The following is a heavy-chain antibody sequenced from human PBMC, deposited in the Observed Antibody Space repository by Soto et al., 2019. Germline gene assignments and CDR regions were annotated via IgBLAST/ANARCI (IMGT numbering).Heavy chain of an antibody. J-gene: IGHJ4*02. Sequence: SETLSLTCTVSGGSISSSSYYWGWIRQPPGKGLEWIGRIYYSGSTYYNPSLKSRVTISVDTSKNQFSLKLSSVTAADTAVYYCARQEFLEWLLTANYFDYWGQGTLVTVSS. CDR1: GGSISSSSYY. V-gene: IGHV4-39*01. CDR3: ARQEFLEWLLTANYFDY. D-gene: IGHD3-3*01. CDR2: IYYSGST.